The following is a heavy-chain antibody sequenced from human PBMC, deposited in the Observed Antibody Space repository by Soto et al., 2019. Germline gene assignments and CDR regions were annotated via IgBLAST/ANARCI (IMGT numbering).Heavy chain of an antibody. CDR1: GYTFTNYD. D-gene: IGHD2-2*01. Sequence: GASVKVSCKASGYTFTNYDINWVRQAPGQGLEWMGWISAYNGNTNYAQKLQGRVTMTTDTSTSTAYMELRSLRSDDTAVYYCARMVLVPAANPSLDYWGQGTLVTVSS. V-gene: IGHV1-18*01. CDR2: ISAYNGNT. CDR3: ARMVLVPAANPSLDY. J-gene: IGHJ4*02.